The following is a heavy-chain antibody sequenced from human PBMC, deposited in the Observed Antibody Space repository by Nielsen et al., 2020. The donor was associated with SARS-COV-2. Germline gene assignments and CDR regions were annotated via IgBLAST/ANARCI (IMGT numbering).Heavy chain of an antibody. V-gene: IGHV7-4-1*02. D-gene: IGHD6-19*01. Sequence: ASVKVSCKASGYTFTSYSLNWVRQAPGQGLEWMGWINPSTGKSTYAQDFTGRFVFSVDTSVNSAYLQISSLKAGDTAIYYCARDMGGWYLLIDFWGPGTQVTVSS. CDR3: ARDMGGWYLLIDF. J-gene: IGHJ4*02. CDR1: GYTFTSYS. CDR2: INPSTGKS.